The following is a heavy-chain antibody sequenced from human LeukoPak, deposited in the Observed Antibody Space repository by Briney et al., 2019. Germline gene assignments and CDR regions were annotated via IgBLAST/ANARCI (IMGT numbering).Heavy chain of an antibody. V-gene: IGHV4-38-2*01. J-gene: IGHJ3*02. Sequence: SETLSLTCGVSGYSISSGYYRGWIRQSPGKGLEWIGSIYHTGTTYYNPSLKNRVIMSVDKSKNQFSLKLTSVTAADTAVYYCARPLGYCGTGRCSGDDAFDIWGQGTMVTVSS. CDR1: GYSISSGYY. CDR3: ARPLGYCGTGRCSGDDAFDI. D-gene: IGHD2-21*01. CDR2: IYHTGTT.